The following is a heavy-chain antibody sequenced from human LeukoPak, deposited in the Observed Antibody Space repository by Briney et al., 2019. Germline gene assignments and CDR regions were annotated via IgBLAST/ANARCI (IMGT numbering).Heavy chain of an antibody. V-gene: IGHV3-20*04. CDR2: INWNGGST. CDR3: ARTYYFDSSGYYAEGSCYYYHMDV. CDR1: GVTFEDYG. J-gene: IGHJ6*03. Sequence: GGSLRLSCAASGVTFEDYGMSWVRQAPGKGLEWVSGINWNGGSTGYADSVKGRFTISRDNAKNSLYLQMNSLRVEDTAVYYCARTYYFDSSGYYAEGSCYYYHMDVWGKGTTVTVSS. D-gene: IGHD3-22*01.